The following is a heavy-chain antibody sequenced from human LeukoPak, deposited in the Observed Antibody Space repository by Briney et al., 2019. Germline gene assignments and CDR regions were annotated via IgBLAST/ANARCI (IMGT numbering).Heavy chain of an antibody. Sequence: TGGSLRLSCVASGLTVSSKYMSWVRQAPGKGLEWVSVMYNNGNKHYADSVKGRFTISRDNVKSMLYLQMSSLTPEDTAVYYCARVGGDRVAYWGQGTLVTVSS. D-gene: IGHD4-17*01. CDR3: ARVGGDRVAY. V-gene: IGHV3-53*01. J-gene: IGHJ4*02. CDR2: MYNNGNK. CDR1: GLTVSSKY.